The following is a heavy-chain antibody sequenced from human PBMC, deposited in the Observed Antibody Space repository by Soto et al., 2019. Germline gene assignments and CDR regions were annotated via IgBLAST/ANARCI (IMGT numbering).Heavy chain of an antibody. CDR1: GGSIGGSF. CDR3: ARYCSGGGCSSKSLDY. D-gene: IGHD2-15*01. J-gene: IGHJ4*02. V-gene: IGHV4-59*01. Sequence: SETLSLTCTVSGGSIGGSFWTWVRQPPGKGLEWIGYVHSSGSTSYNPSLKSRVTILVDTSKNQFSLKLSSVTAADTAIYYCARYCSGGGCSSKSLDYWGQGDLVTVSS. CDR2: VHSSGST.